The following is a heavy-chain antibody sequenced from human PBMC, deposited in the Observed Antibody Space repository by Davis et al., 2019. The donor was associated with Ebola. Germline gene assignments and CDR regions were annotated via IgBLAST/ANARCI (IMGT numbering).Heavy chain of an antibody. D-gene: IGHD4-11*01. CDR3: ARVGALQLIAGWFDP. Sequence: GESLKISCAASGFTFSTYAMSWVRQAPGKGLEWVSAISNGGGNAYYADSVKGRFTISRDNAKNSLYLQMNSLRAEDTAVYYCARVGALQLIAGWFDPWGQGTLVTVSS. J-gene: IGHJ5*02. CDR2: ISNGGGNA. V-gene: IGHV3-23*01. CDR1: GFTFSTYA.